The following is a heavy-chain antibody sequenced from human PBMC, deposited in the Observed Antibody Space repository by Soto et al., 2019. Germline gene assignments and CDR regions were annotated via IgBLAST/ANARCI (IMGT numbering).Heavy chain of an antibody. CDR2: IIPVFGTA. Sequence: QVQLVQSGAEVKKAGSSVKVSCKVYGGTFSSYFINWVRQAPGQGLEWVGGIIPVFGTASYAEKFQGRVTITADESTSTAYMELSRLRSDDTAVYYCARETPSAAAAYYYYGLDVWGQGTTVTVPS. V-gene: IGHV1-69*01. D-gene: IGHD6-13*01. J-gene: IGHJ6*02. CDR3: ARETPSAAAAYYYYGLDV. CDR1: GGTFSSYF.